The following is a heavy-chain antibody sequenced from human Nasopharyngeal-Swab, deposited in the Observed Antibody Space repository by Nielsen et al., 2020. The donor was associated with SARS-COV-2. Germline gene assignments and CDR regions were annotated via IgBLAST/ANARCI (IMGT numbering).Heavy chain of an antibody. J-gene: IGHJ4*02. CDR3: ARGTPVAGTGHLWDY. Sequence: WVRQAPGQRPEWMGWINAATGKTKYSQKFQGRVTITRDTSANTAYVELSSLKSEDTAAYYCARGTPVAGTGHLWDYWGQGTLVTVSS. V-gene: IGHV1-3*01. D-gene: IGHD6-19*01. CDR2: INAATGKT.